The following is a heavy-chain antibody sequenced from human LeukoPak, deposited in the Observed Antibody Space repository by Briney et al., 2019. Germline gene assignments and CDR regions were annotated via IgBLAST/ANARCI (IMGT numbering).Heavy chain of an antibody. Sequence: YYADSVKGRFTISRDNAKNFLYLQMNSLRAEDTAVYYCARTYYDILTGYNPYFDYWGQGILVTVSS. V-gene: IGHV3-21*01. J-gene: IGHJ4*02. CDR3: ARTYYDILTGYNPYFDY. D-gene: IGHD3-9*01.